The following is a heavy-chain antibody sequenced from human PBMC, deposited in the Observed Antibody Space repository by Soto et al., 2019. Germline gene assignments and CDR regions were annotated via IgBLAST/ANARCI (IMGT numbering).Heavy chain of an antibody. CDR1: GFTFNKYV. Sequence: GGSLRLSCAASGFTFNKYVIHWVRQAPGKGLGWVAVIWHDGSEKYYADSVKDRFTISRDNSKKMVYLQMKSLRVDDTATYYCAKDGDRTYCSDGNCAFFDSWGQGALVTVSS. J-gene: IGHJ4*02. V-gene: IGHV3-33*06. CDR3: AKDGDRTYCSDGNCAFFDS. D-gene: IGHD2-15*01. CDR2: IWHDGSEK.